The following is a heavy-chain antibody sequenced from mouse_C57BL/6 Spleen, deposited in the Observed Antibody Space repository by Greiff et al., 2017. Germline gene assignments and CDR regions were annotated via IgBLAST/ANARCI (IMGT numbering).Heavy chain of an antibody. J-gene: IGHJ4*01. CDR3: ARGLGGMDY. V-gene: IGHV1-82*01. CDR2: IYPGDGDT. CDR1: GYAFSSSW. Sequence: QVQLKESGPELVKPGASVKISCKASGYAFSSSWMNWVKQRPGKGLEWIGRIYPGDGDTNYNGKFKGKATLTADKSSSTAYMQLSSLTSEDSAVYFCARGLGGMDYWGQGTSVTVSS. D-gene: IGHD2-4*01.